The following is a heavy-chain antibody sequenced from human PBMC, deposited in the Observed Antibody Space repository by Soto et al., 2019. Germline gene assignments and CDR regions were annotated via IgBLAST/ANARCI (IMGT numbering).Heavy chain of an antibody. CDR1: GFTFSNSA. D-gene: IGHD3-16*01. CDR2: ITSSGGST. V-gene: IGHV3-23*01. CDR3: APKTGSNTYSFGNWFDP. Sequence: GGSLRLSCAASGFTFSNSAMSWVRQAPGKGLEWVSAITSSGGSTYYADSVKGRFTISRDNSKNTLSLQMNSLRAEDTAVYFCAPKTGSNTYSFGNWFDPWGQGTLVTVSS. J-gene: IGHJ5*02.